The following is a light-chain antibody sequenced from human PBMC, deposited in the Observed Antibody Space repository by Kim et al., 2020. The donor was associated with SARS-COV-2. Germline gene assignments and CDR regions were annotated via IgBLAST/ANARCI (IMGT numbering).Light chain of an antibody. CDR3: NSRDSSGNHLDV. J-gene: IGLJ1*01. V-gene: IGLV3-19*01. Sequence: SYELTQDPAVSVALGQTVRITCQGESLRSYYASWYQQKPGQAPVLVIYGKNNRPSGIPDRFSGSSSGNTASLTITGAQAEDEADYYCNSRDSSGNHLDVFGTGTKVTVL. CDR1: SLRSYY. CDR2: GKN.